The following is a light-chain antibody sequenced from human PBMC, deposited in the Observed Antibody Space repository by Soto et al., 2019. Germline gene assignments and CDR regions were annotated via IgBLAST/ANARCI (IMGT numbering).Light chain of an antibody. CDR2: GAS. CDR3: QQHSNWPPT. J-gene: IGKJ1*01. V-gene: IGKV3-11*01. Sequence: EIVLTQSPGTLSLSPGERATPSCRASQSVTTQLAWYQQKAGQAPRLIIHGASSRATGIPDRFSGSGSGTDFTLTITSLEPEDFAVYYCQQHSNWPPTFGQGTKVDIK. CDR1: QSVTTQ.